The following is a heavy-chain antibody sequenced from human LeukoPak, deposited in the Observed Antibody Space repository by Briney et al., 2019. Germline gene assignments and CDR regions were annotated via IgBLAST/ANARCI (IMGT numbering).Heavy chain of an antibody. CDR2: IRYDGSNK. Sequence: PGGSLRLSCAASGFTFSSYGMHWVRQAIGKGLEWVAFIRYDGSNKYYADSVKGRFTISRDNSKNTLYLQMNSLRAEDTAVYYCAKDPQKYSSSWYPWFDPWGQGTLVTVSS. J-gene: IGHJ5*02. CDR1: GFTFSSYG. CDR3: AKDPQKYSSSWYPWFDP. V-gene: IGHV3-30*02. D-gene: IGHD6-13*01.